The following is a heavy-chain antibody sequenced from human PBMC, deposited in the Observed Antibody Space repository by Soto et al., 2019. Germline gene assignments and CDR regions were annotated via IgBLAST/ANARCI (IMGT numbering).Heavy chain of an antibody. CDR2: INPKSGGT. Sequence: ASVKVSCKASGYSFTAYHIHWVRQAPGQGLEWLGRINPKSGGTSTAQKFQGWVTMTTDTSISTASMELTRLTSDDTAIYYCAKGDSSDCSNDLCSFFYYHDIDVWGQGTTVTVSS. CDR1: GYSFTAYH. J-gene: IGHJ6*02. CDR3: AKGDSSDCSNDLCSFFYYHDIDV. V-gene: IGHV1-2*04. D-gene: IGHD2-8*01.